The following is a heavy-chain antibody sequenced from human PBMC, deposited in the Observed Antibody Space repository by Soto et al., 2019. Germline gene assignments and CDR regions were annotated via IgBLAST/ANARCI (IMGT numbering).Heavy chain of an antibody. Sequence: QVQLVQSGAEVKKPGASVKVSCKASGYTFTSYGISWVRQAPGQGLEWMGWISAYNGNTNYAQKLQGRVTMTTDTSTSTAYMELRILRSDDTAVYYCARDGGGYSGYDFVYYYYGMDVWGQGTTVTVSS. CDR3: ARDGGGYSGYDFVYYYYGMDV. J-gene: IGHJ6*02. V-gene: IGHV1-18*04. CDR1: GYTFTSYG. CDR2: ISAYNGNT. D-gene: IGHD5-12*01.